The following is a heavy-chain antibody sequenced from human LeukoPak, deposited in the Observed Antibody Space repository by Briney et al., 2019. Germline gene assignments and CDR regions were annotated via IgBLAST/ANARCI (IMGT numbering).Heavy chain of an antibody. Sequence: ASVKVSCKASGYTFTGYYMHWVRQAPGQGLEWMGWINPNSGGTNCAQKFQGRVTMTRDTSINTAYMDLSRLRSDDTAVYYCARGDYDILTGWPYWGQGTLVTVSS. CDR2: INPNSGGT. CDR3: ARGDYDILTGWPY. J-gene: IGHJ4*02. V-gene: IGHV1-2*02. CDR1: GYTFTGYY. D-gene: IGHD3-9*01.